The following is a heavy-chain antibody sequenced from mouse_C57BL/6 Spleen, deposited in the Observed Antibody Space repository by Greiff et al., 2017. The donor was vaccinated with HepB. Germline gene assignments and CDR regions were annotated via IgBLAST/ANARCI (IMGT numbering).Heavy chain of an antibody. CDR1: GYTFTSYW. D-gene: IGHD2-5*01. CDR3: ARCYYSNWGYYFDY. V-gene: IGHV1-69*01. Sequence: QVQLKESGAELVMPGASVKLSCTASGYTFTSYWMHWVKQRPGQGLEWIGEIDPSDSYTNYNQKFKGKSTLTVDKSSSTAYMQLSSLTSEDSAVYYGARCYYSNWGYYFDYWGQGTTLTVSS. J-gene: IGHJ2*01. CDR2: IDPSDSYT.